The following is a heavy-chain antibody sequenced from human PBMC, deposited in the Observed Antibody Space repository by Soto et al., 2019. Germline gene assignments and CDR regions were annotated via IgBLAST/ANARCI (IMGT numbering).Heavy chain of an antibody. CDR3: ARDGGWKYFDY. CDR2: IYYSGSI. CDR1: GVSISSYY. J-gene: IGHJ4*02. Sequence: QVQLQEAGPGLVKPSETLSLTCTVSGVSISSYYWSWIRQPPGKGLEWIGYIYYSGSINYNPSLKSRFTISVDTSKNQFSLKLSSVTAADTAVYYCARDGGWKYFDYWGQGILVTVSS. V-gene: IGHV4-59*01. D-gene: IGHD6-19*01.